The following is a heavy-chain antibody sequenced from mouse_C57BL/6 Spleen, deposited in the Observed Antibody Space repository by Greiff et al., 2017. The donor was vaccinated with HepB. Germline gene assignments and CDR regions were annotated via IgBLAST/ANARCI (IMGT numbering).Heavy chain of an antibody. D-gene: IGHD1-1*01. J-gene: IGHJ3*01. V-gene: IGHV1-59*01. CDR1: GYTFTSYW. Sequence: QVHVKQPGAELVRPGPSVKLSCKASGYTFTSYWMHWVKQRPGQGLEWIGVIDPSDSYTNYNQKFKGKATLTVDTSSSTAYMQLSSLTSEDSAVYYCAREVDGSSSFAYWGQGTLVTVSA. CDR2: IDPSDSYT. CDR3: AREVDGSSSFAY.